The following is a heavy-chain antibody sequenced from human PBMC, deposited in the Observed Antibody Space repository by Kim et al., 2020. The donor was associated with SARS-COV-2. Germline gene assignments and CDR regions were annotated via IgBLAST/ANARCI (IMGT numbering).Heavy chain of an antibody. CDR3: ARAKYGMDV. CDR2: INHSGST. D-gene: IGHD6-6*01. V-gene: IGHV4-34*01. J-gene: IGHJ6*02. CDR1: GGSFSDYY. Sequence: SETLSLTCAVYGGSFSDYYWSWIRQPPGKGLEWIGEINHSGSTNYNPSLKSRVTISVDTSKKQFSLKLSSVTAADTAVYYCARAKYGMDVWGQGTTVTVSS.